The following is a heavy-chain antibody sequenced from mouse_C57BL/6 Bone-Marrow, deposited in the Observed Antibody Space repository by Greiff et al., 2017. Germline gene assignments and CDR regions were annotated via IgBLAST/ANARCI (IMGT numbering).Heavy chain of an antibody. CDR3: ATGGPDY. Sequence: VQLQQSGAELVMPGASVKLSCKASGYTFTSYWMHWVKQRPGQGLEWIGEIDPSDSYTNYNQKFKGKSTLTLDKSSSTAYMQLSSLTSEDSAVYYCATGGPDYWGQGTTLTVSS. J-gene: IGHJ2*01. CDR2: IDPSDSYT. V-gene: IGHV1-69*01. CDR1: GYTFTSYW.